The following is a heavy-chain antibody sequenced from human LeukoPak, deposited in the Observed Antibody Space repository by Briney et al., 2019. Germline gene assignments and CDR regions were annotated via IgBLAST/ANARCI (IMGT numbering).Heavy chain of an antibody. V-gene: IGHV1-2*04. Sequence: ASVKVSCKASGYTFTGYYMHWVRQAPGQGLEWMGWINPNSGGTNYAQKFQGWVTMTRDTSISTAYMELSRLRSDDTAVYYCARDLDYSGSYPGDYWGQGTLVTVSS. J-gene: IGHJ4*02. CDR2: INPNSGGT. CDR3: ARDLDYSGSYPGDY. D-gene: IGHD1-26*01. CDR1: GYTFTGYY.